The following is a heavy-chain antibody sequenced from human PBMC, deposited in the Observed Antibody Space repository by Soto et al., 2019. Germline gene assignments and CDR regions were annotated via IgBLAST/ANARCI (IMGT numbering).Heavy chain of an antibody. Sequence: QVQLQESGPGLVKSSETLSLTCTVSGGSISSYNWSWIRQPPGKGLEWIGYVYYSGSTNYNPSLKSRVIISVDTSKNQCSLKLSSVTTADTAVYYCARDGRYCSGGSCYRFDPCGQGTLVTVSS. CDR3: ARDGRYCSGGSCYRFDP. V-gene: IGHV4-59*01. J-gene: IGHJ5*02. CDR2: VYYSGST. D-gene: IGHD2-15*01. CDR1: GGSISSYN.